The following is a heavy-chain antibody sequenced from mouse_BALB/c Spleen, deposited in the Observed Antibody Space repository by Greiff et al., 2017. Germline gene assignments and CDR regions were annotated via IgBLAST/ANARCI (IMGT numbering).Heavy chain of an antibody. CDR1: GYTFTSYW. CDR3: ARGGLLKMDY. V-gene: IGHV1-87*01. J-gene: IGHJ4*01. D-gene: IGHD1-3*01. Sequence: VQLQQSGAELARPGASVKLSCKASGYTFTSYWMQWVKQRPGQGLEWIGAIYPGDGDTRYTQKFKGKATLTADKSSSTAYMQLSSLASEDSAVYYCARGGLLKMDYWGQGTSVTVSS. CDR2: IYPGDGDT.